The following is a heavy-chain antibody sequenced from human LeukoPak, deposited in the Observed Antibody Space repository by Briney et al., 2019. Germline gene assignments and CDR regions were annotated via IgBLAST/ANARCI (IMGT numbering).Heavy chain of an antibody. CDR1: GGTFSTYA. CDR2: ITPILGTA. V-gene: IGHV1-69*10. J-gene: IGHJ6*03. Sequence: SVKVSCKASGGTFSTYAISWVRQAPGQGLEWMGGITPILGTANYAQKFQGRVTITADKSTSTAYMELSSLRSEDTAVYYCARVVRYFDWSNYYYYYYMDVWGKGTTVTVSS. D-gene: IGHD3-9*01. CDR3: ARVVRYFDWSNYYYYYYMDV.